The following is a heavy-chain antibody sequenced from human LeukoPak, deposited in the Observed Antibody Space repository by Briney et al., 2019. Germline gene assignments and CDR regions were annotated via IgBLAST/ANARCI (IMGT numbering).Heavy chain of an antibody. Sequence: SGTLSLTCTVSGGSISDYYWSWIRQPPGKGLEWIGYIYYSGSTNYNPSLKSRVTVSADTSKNQISLKLTSVTAADTAVYYCARHFRGYGYAAAGIFDSWGQGTLVTVSS. CDR2: IYYSGST. CDR3: ARHFRGYGYAAAGIFDS. J-gene: IGHJ4*02. CDR1: GGSISDYY. V-gene: IGHV4-59*08. D-gene: IGHD5-12*01.